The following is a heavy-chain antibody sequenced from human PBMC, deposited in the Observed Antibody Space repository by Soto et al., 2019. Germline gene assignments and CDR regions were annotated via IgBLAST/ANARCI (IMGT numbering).Heavy chain of an antibody. D-gene: IGHD4-4*01. CDR1: GGSISSYY. CDR3: ARDKYRNPKNYYMDV. V-gene: IGHV4-59*01. Sequence: QVQLQESGPGLVKPSETLSLTCTVSGGSISSYYWSWIRQPPGQGLEWIGYIYYSGSTNYNPSLKSRVTISIDTSKNRVSLRLSSVTAADTALYYCARDKYRNPKNYYMDVWGKGTTVTVSS. J-gene: IGHJ6*03. CDR2: IYYSGST.